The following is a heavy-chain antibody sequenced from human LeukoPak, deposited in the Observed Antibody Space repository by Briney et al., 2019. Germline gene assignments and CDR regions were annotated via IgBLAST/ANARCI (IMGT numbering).Heavy chain of an antibody. Sequence: SVTLSFTCTVSGASIRSYYWNWLRQPPGKGLEWLGNINYSGSTYSNPSLKRRATISMDTSKYHFSLKLSSVTAADTAVYFCARDTRSYDSSGYYFFDFWGQGTLVTVSS. D-gene: IGHD3-22*01. CDR3: ARDTRSYDSSGYYFFDF. J-gene: IGHJ4*02. CDR2: INYSGST. V-gene: IGHV4-59*01. CDR1: GASIRSYY.